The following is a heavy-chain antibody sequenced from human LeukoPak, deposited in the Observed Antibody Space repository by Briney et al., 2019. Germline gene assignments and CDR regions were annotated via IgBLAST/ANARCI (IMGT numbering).Heavy chain of an antibody. CDR2: ISGSGDHT. J-gene: IGHJ4*02. CDR1: GFTFGNYA. V-gene: IGHV3-23*01. CDR3: AKEDPQWLEVNFDY. D-gene: IGHD6-19*01. Sequence: GGSLRLSCAASGFTFGNYAMSWVRQAPGKGLEWVSGISGSGDHTYYADSLRGRFTVSRDNSKRSLSLQMNSLRVEDTAIYYCAKEDPQWLEVNFDYWGQGTLVTVSS.